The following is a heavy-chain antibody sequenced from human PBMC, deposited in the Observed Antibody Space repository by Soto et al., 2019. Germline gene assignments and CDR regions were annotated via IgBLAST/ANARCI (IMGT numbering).Heavy chain of an antibody. CDR3: ARGVAAAGKAYFDY. V-gene: IGHV3-30*03. CDR1: GFIFSGYG. J-gene: IGHJ4*02. CDR2: ISHDGIIK. Sequence: PGGSLRLSCADSGFIFSGYGIHWVRQAPCKGLEWVALISHDGIIKHYADSLKGRFTISRGSSKNTVYLQMSSLTPEDTAVYYCARGVAAAGKAYFDYWGQGTLVTVSS. D-gene: IGHD6-13*01.